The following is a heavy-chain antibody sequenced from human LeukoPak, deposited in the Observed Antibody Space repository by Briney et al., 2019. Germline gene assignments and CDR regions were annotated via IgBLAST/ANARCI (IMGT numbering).Heavy chain of an antibody. CDR3: AGGRDGYNSGASDI. CDR2: IYTSGST. V-gene: IGHV4-4*07. J-gene: IGHJ3*02. CDR1: GGSISSYY. Sequence: PSETLSLTCTVSGGSISSYYWSWIRRPTGKGLDWIGRIYTSGSTNNPSLKSRVTLSVDTSKNQFSLKLSSVTAADTAVYYCAGGRDGYNSGASDIWGQGTMVTVSS. D-gene: IGHD5-24*01.